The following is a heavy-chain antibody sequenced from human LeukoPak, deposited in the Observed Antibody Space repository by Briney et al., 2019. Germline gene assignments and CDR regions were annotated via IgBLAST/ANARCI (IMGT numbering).Heavy chain of an antibody. Sequence: PSETLSLTCTVSGGSISSSSYYWGWIRQPPGKGLEWIGSIYYSGSTYYNPSLKSRVTISVDTSKNQFSLKLSSVTAADTAVYYCARDTGIVGATDWDYYYYYYMDVWGKGTTVTVSS. V-gene: IGHV4-39*02. CDR3: ARDTGIVGATDWDYYYYYYMDV. CDR1: GGSISSSSYY. D-gene: IGHD1-26*01. J-gene: IGHJ6*03. CDR2: IYYSGST.